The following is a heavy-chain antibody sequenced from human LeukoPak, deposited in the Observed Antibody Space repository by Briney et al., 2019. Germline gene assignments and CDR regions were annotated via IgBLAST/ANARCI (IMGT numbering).Heavy chain of an antibody. D-gene: IGHD3-10*01. V-gene: IGHV4-4*02. Sequence: SETLSLTCAVSGGSISSSNWWSWVRQPPGKGLEWIGEIYHSGSTNYNPSLKSRVTISVDKSKNQFSLKLSSVTAADTAVYYCARSGTMVRGVIIQDYWGQGTLVTVSS. J-gene: IGHJ4*02. CDR2: IYHSGST. CDR3: ARSGTMVRGVIIQDY. CDR1: GGSISSSNW.